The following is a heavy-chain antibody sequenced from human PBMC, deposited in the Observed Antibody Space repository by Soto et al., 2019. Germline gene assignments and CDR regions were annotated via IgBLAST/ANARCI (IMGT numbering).Heavy chain of an antibody. CDR1: GYTFTSYD. CDR2: MNPNSGNT. J-gene: IGHJ4*02. V-gene: IGHV1-8*01. Sequence: QVQLVQSGAEVKKPGASVKVSCKASGYTFTSYDINWVRQATGQGLEWMGWMNPNSGNTGYAQKFQGRVTMTRNTSISTAYIELSSLRSEDTAVYYCAAARNYDILTGYFGTFDYWGQGTLVTVSS. CDR3: AAARNYDILTGYFGTFDY. D-gene: IGHD3-9*01.